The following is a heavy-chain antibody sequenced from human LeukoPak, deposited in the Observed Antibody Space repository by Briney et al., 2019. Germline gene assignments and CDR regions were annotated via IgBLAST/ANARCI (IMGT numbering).Heavy chain of an antibody. J-gene: IGHJ5*02. CDR3: VRSRSGTYGWFDP. CDR2: IYYSGTT. D-gene: IGHD4-17*01. Sequence: SETLSLTCTVSGGSITNYYWSWLRQPPGKGLEWIGYIYYSGTTNYNPSLKSRVTISVDTSENQFSLKVNSVTAADTAVYYCVRSRSGTYGWFDPWGQGTLVTVSS. V-gene: IGHV4-59*01. CDR1: GGSITNYY.